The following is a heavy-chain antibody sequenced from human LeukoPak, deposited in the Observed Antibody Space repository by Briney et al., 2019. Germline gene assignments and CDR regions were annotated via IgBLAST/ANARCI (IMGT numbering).Heavy chain of an antibody. D-gene: IGHD3-10*01. J-gene: IGHJ5*02. CDR2: INPSGGST. CDR3: ARDRITMVRGVYNWFDP. CDR1: RYTFTSYY. V-gene: IGHV1-46*01. Sequence: ASVKVSCKASRYTFTSYYMHWVRQAPGQGLEWMGIINPSGGSTSYAQTFQGRVTMTRDTSTSTVYMELSSLRSEDTAVYYCARDRITMVRGVYNWFDPWGQGTLVTVSS.